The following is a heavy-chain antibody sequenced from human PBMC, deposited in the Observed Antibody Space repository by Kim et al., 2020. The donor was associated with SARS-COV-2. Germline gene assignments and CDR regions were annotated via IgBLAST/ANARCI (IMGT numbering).Heavy chain of an antibody. CDR2: ISYGGSNK. V-gene: IGHV3-30*18. CDR1: GFTFSSYG. J-gene: IGHJ1*01. CDR3: AKDQLAVAGYLHLWGYFQH. D-gene: IGHD6-19*01. Sequence: GGSLRLSCAASGFTFSSYGMHWVRQAPGKGLEWVSVISYGGSNKYYADSVKGRFTISRDNSKNTLYLQMNSLRAEDTAVYYCAKDQLAVAGYLHLWGYFQHWGQGTLVTVSS.